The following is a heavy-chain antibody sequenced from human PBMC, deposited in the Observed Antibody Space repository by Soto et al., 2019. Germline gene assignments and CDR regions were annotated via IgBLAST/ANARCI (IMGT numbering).Heavy chain of an antibody. D-gene: IGHD4-4*01. Sequence: GGSLRLSCAASGFTFSDYYMSWIRQAPGKGLECGSYITSSGSPIYYADSVKGRFTISRDNAKNSLYLQMNSLRAEDTAVYYCARGAFTGWFDTWGQGTLVTVSS. CDR1: GFTFSDYY. J-gene: IGHJ5*02. CDR3: ARGAFTGWFDT. V-gene: IGHV3-11*01. CDR2: ITSSGSPI.